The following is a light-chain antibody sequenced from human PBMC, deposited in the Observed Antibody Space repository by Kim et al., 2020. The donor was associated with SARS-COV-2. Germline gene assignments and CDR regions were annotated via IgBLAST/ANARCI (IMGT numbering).Light chain of an antibody. CDR2: VKN. J-gene: IGLJ3*02. CDR1: SLRSYY. Sequence: SYELTQDPAVSVALGQTVRITCQGDSLRSYYASWYQQKPGQAPVLVIYVKNNRPSGIPDRFSGSSSGNTASLTITGAQAEDEADYYCNSRDSSGNHLVFG. CDR3: NSRDSSGNHLV. V-gene: IGLV3-19*01.